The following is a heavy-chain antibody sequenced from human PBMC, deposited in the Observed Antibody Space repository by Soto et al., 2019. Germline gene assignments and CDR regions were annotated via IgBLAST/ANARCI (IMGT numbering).Heavy chain of an antibody. CDR2: INAGNGNT. Sequence: ASVKVSCKASGYTFTSYAMHWVRKAPGQRLEWMGWINAGNGNTKYSQKFQGRVTITRDTSASTAYMELSSLRSEDTAVYYCARTLGDYGDYGGFDPWGQGTLVTVSS. D-gene: IGHD4-17*01. CDR1: GYTFTSYA. V-gene: IGHV1-3*01. J-gene: IGHJ5*02. CDR3: ARTLGDYGDYGGFDP.